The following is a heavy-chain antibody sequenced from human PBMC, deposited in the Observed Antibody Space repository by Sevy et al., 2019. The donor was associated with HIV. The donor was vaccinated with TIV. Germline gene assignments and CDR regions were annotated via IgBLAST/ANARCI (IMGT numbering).Heavy chain of an antibody. CDR1: GFTFSTYW. Sequence: GGSLRLSCAASGFTFSTYWMSWVRQAPGKGLEWVGNVKEDGREKYYADSVKGGFTISRDNAKNSVYLQMNSLRAEDTAMYYCARGDYYDSSGYYIDAFDIWGQGTMVTVSS. V-gene: IGHV3-7*04. CDR2: VKEDGREK. D-gene: IGHD3-22*01. CDR3: ARGDYYDSSGYYIDAFDI. J-gene: IGHJ3*02.